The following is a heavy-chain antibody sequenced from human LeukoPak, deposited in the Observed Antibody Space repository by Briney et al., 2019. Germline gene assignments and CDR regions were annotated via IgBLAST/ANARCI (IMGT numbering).Heavy chain of an antibody. V-gene: IGHV1-46*01. J-gene: IGHJ5*02. CDR3: ATDHSMANTAWWFDP. CDR1: GYTLTNNY. Sequence: ASVKVSCKASGYTLTNNYMHWVRQAPGQGLEWMGVINPSGTGTSYAQKFQGRITMSKDTSTSTVYMELSSLRSEDTALYYCATDHSMANTAWWFDPWGQGTLVTVSS. D-gene: IGHD5-24*01. CDR2: INPSGTGT.